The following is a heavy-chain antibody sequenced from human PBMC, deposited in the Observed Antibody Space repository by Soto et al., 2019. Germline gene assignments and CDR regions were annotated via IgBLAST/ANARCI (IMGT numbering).Heavy chain of an antibody. V-gene: IGHV5-51*01. CDR1: GYSFTTYW. Sequence: PXESLKISCKGSGYSFTTYWIAWVRQMPGKGLEWVGIIYPGDSDTRYSPSFEGHVTISVDKSISTAFLQWNSLKASDNAIYYCARNSTSEPKDYWGQGNLVTVSS. J-gene: IGHJ4*01. CDR2: IYPGDSDT. D-gene: IGHD1-1*01. CDR3: ARNSTSEPKDY.